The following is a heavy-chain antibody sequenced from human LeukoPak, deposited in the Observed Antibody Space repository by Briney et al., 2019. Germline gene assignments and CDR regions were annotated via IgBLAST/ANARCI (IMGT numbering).Heavy chain of an antibody. CDR3: ARPNYYGSGRSYGMDV. V-gene: IGHV1-2*02. Sequence: ASVKVSCKASGYTFTGYYMHWVRQAPGQGLEWMGWINPNSGGTNYAQKFQGRVTMTRDTSISTAYMELSRLRSDDTAVYYCARPNYYGSGRSYGMDVWGQGTTVTVPS. CDR2: INPNSGGT. CDR1: GYTFTGYY. J-gene: IGHJ6*02. D-gene: IGHD3-10*01.